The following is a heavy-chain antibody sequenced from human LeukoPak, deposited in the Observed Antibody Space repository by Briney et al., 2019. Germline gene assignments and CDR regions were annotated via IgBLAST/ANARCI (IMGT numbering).Heavy chain of an antibody. CDR3: ARGNADGIQLWLPDRYYYYGMDV. CDR2: IIPIFGTA. V-gene: IGHV1-69*13. D-gene: IGHD5-18*01. Sequence: ASVKVSCKASGGTFSSYAISWVRQAPGQGLEWMGGIIPIFGTANYAQKFQGRVTITADESTSTAYMELSSLRSEDTAVYYCARGNADGIQLWLPDRYYYYGMDVWGQGTTVTVSS. J-gene: IGHJ6*02. CDR1: GGTFSSYA.